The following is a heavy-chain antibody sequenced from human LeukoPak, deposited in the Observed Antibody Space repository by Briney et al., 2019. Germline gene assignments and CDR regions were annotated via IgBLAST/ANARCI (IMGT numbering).Heavy chain of an antibody. CDR2: IIPILGIA. J-gene: IGHJ3*02. Sequence: SVKVSCKASGGTFSSYAISWVRQAPGQGLEWMGRIIPILGIANYAQKFQGGVTITADKSTSTAYMELSSLRSEDTAVYYCAREHSYSGSSDAFDIWGQGTMVTVSS. CDR3: AREHSYSGSSDAFDI. CDR1: GGTFSSYA. D-gene: IGHD1-26*01. V-gene: IGHV1-69*04.